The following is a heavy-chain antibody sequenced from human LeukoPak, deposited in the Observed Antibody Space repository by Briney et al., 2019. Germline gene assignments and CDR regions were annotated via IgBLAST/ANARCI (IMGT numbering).Heavy chain of an antibody. V-gene: IGHV3-11*01. Sequence: EGSLRLSCAASGFTFSDYYMSWIRQAPGKGLEWVSYISSSGSTIYYADSVKGRLTISRDNAKNSLYLQMNSLRAEDTAVYYCARGNLGIPNWFDPWGQGTLVTVSS. CDR1: GFTFSDYY. D-gene: IGHD5-18*01. CDR2: ISSSGSTI. J-gene: IGHJ5*02. CDR3: ARGNLGIPNWFDP.